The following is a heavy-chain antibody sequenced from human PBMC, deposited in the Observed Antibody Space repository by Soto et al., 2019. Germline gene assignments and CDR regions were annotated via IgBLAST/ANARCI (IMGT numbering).Heavy chain of an antibody. V-gene: IGHV5-51*01. Sequence: PGESLKVSCRGSGDKGSAFRNCTSYWIAWVRQMPGEGLEWMGIIYPGDSDTRYSPSFQGQVTISADKSINSVYLQWSSLKASDTATYYCARLGFNYDFLSGYYNVHHYYGIDVWGQGTTVTVSS. CDR3: ARLGFNYDFLSGYYNVHHYYGIDV. J-gene: IGHJ6*02. D-gene: IGHD3-3*01. CDR2: IYPGDSDT. CDR1: GDKGSAFRNCTSYW.